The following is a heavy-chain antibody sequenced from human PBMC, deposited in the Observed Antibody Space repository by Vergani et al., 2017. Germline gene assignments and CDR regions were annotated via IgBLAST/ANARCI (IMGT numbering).Heavy chain of an antibody. J-gene: IGHJ6*02. CDR3: AKANPRNSGYDYLYYYHAMDV. Sequence: EVQLLESGGDLVQPGGSLRLSCAASGFTFNHYAMNWVRQAPGKGLEWVSGISGSVGSTYYAGSVKGRFTISRYSSKNTLYLQMNSLSAGDTAVYYCAKANPRNSGYDYLYYYHAMDVWGQGTTVTVSS. CDR2: ISGSVGST. CDR1: GFTFNHYA. D-gene: IGHD5-12*01. V-gene: IGHV3-23*01.